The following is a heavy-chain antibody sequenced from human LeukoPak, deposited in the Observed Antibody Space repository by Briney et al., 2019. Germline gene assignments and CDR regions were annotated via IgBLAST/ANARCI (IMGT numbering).Heavy chain of an antibody. D-gene: IGHD2-15*01. CDR2: ISSSSYI. J-gene: IGHJ3*02. V-gene: IGHV3-21*01. Sequence: PGGSLRLSCAASGFTFSSYSMNWVRQAPGKGLEWVSSISSSSYIYYADSVKGRFTISRDNAKNSLYLQMNSLRAEDTAVYYCARSKADGYCSGGSCALDAFDIWGQGTMVTVSS. CDR3: ARSKADGYCSGGSCALDAFDI. CDR1: GFTFSSYS.